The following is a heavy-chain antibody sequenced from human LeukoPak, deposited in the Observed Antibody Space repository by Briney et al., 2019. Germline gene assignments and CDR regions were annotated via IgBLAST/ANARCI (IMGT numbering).Heavy chain of an antibody. CDR3: ARSGYDKPLYYFDY. CDR1: GGSISSSSYY. Sequence: SETLSLTCTASGGSISSSSYYWGWIRQPPGKGLEWIVSIYYSGSTYYNPSLKSRVTISVDTSKNQFSLKLSSVTAADTAVYYCARSGYDKPLYYFDYWGQGTLVTVSS. V-gene: IGHV4-39*01. D-gene: IGHD5-12*01. CDR2: IYYSGST. J-gene: IGHJ4*02.